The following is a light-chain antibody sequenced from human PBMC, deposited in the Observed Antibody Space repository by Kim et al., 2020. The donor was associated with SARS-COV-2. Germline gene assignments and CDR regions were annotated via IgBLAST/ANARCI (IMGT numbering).Light chain of an antibody. Sequence: DIQMTQSPSTLSAFVGNRVTITCRASQSVDSWLAWYRQQPGKAPKLLIYQASKLASGVPSRFSGSGSGTDFTLTISNLQPDDSAIYYCKQYETYWTFGPGTKVDIK. CDR2: QAS. CDR1: QSVDSW. V-gene: IGKV1-5*03. CDR3: KQYETYWT. J-gene: IGKJ1*01.